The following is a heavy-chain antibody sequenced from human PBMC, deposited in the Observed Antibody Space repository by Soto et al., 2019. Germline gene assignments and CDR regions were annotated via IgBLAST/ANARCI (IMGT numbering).Heavy chain of an antibody. CDR2: ISYDGSNK. V-gene: IGHV3-30*18. Sequence: QVQLVESGGGVVQPGRSLRLSCAASGFTFSSYGMHWVRQAPGKGLEWVAVISYDGSNKYYADSVKGRFTISRDNSKNTLYLQMNSLRAEDTAVYYCAKGYSGRFDYWGQGTLVTVSS. J-gene: IGHJ4*02. CDR3: AKGYSGRFDY. CDR1: GFTFSSYG. D-gene: IGHD1-26*01.